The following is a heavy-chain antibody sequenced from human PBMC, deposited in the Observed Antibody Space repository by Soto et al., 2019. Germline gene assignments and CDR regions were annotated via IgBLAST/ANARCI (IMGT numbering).Heavy chain of an antibody. V-gene: IGHV4-39*01. J-gene: IGHJ4*02. Sequence: SETLSLTCTVSGGSISSSSYYWGWIRQPPGKGLEWIGSIYYSGSTYYNPSLKSRVTISVDTSKNQFSLKLSSVTAADTAVYYCASLSYSNYAYWGQGTLVTVSS. CDR1: GGSISSSSYY. CDR3: ASLSYSNYAY. D-gene: IGHD4-4*01. CDR2: IYYSGST.